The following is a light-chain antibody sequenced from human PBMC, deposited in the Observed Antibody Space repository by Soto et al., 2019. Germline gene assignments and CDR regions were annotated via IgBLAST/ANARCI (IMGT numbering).Light chain of an antibody. Sequence: QSALTQPASVSGSPGQSITISCTGTTSDVGGYDFVSWYQHHPGKAPKLMISEVVNRPSGVSNLFSGSKSGNTASLTTSGHEAEDEAEYYCTSYTSSSPLVFGTGTKLTVL. V-gene: IGLV2-14*01. CDR2: EVV. CDR3: TSYTSSSPLV. CDR1: TSDVGGYDF. J-gene: IGLJ1*01.